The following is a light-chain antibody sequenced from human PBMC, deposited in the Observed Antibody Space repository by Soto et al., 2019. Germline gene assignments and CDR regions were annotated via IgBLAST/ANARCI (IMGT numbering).Light chain of an antibody. CDR1: QSVSSSY. V-gene: IGKV3-20*01. Sequence: EIVLTQSPGTLSLSPGERATLSCRASQSVSSSYLAWYQQKPGQAPRLLIYAASGRATGIPDRFSGSGSGTDLALTISRLEPEDFAVYYCQQYGSPPSFTFGPGTKVDIK. J-gene: IGKJ3*01. CDR3: QQYGSPPSFT. CDR2: AAS.